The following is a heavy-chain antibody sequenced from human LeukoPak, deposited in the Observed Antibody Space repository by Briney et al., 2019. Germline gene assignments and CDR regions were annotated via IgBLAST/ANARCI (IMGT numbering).Heavy chain of an antibody. V-gene: IGHV3-53*01. CDR2: IYSGGST. Sequence: PGGSLRLSCAASGFTVSSNYMSWVRQAPGKGLEWVSIIYSGGSTFYADSVKGRFTISRDNSKNTLYLQMNSLRAEDTAVYYCARAGFSAAGDLFDPWGQGTLVTVSS. J-gene: IGHJ5*02. CDR1: GFTVSSNY. D-gene: IGHD6-13*01. CDR3: ARAGFSAAGDLFDP.